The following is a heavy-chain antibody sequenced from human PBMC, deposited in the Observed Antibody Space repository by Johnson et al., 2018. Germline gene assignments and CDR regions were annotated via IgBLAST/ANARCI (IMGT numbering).Heavy chain of an antibody. CDR2: IHYTGRT. Sequence: QVQLLESGPGLVKPSETLSLTCTVSGGSISTYYWSWIRQPPGKGLEWVAYIHYTGRTNYNPSLTSRVTISVDTAENQFSLKLTSVPAADTAVYYCAREWSAFDIGGQGTMVTVSS. J-gene: IGHJ3*02. D-gene: IGHD1-26*01. V-gene: IGHV4-59*01. CDR3: AREWSAFDI. CDR1: GGSISTYY.